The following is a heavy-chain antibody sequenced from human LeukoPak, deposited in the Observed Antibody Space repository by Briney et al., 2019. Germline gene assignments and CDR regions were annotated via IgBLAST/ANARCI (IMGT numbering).Heavy chain of an antibody. V-gene: IGHV3-66*01. J-gene: IGHJ6*03. CDR2: IYSGGST. Sequence: GGSLRLSCAASEFSVGSNYMTWVRQAPGKGLEWVSLIYSGGSTYYADSVKGRFTISRDNSKNTLYLQMNSLRAEDTAVYYCARDYGDHRYYYYYMDVWGKGTTVTVSS. CDR3: ARDYGDHRYYYYYMDV. D-gene: IGHD4-17*01. CDR1: EFSVGSNY.